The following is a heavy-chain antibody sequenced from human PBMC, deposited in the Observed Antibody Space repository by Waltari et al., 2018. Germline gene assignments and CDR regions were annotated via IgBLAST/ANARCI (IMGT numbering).Heavy chain of an antibody. J-gene: IGHJ3*02. CDR3: ARKKAGLLDAFDI. CDR1: GFTLDEFG. D-gene: IGHD2-15*01. CDR2: IWYDGSIQ. Sequence: QVQLVESGGGVVQPGKSLRLPCEASGFTLDEFGMHWVRQAPGKGRQWVAVIWYDGSIQHYAESVKGRFTISRDNAENILNLEMSGLRVEDTAVYYCARKKAGLLDAFDIWGQGTMVTVSS. V-gene: IGHV3-33*08.